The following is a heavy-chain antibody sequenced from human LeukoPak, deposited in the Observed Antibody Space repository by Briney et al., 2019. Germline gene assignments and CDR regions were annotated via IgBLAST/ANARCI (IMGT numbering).Heavy chain of an antibody. J-gene: IGHJ4*02. CDR1: GFTFSNYA. V-gene: IGHV3-23*01. CDR2: VSGNGDST. CDR3: AREGARNYCGSGSYFDS. Sequence: GGSLRLSCAASGFTFSNYAMSWVRQAPGKGLEWVSAVSGNGDSTYYADPVKGRFSISRDTSKNSLSVNMNSLRAEDTAVYYCAREGARNYCGSGSYFDSWGQGILVTVSS. D-gene: IGHD3-10*01.